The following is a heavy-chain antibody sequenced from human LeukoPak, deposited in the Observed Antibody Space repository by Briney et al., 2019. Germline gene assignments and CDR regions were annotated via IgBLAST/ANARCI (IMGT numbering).Heavy chain of an antibody. V-gene: IGHV4-61*02. CDR3: ARRAYSSSWYYFNWFDP. D-gene: IGHD6-13*01. Sequence: PSETLSLTCTVSGGSISSGSYYWSWIRQPAGKGLEWIGRIYTSGRTNYNPSLKSRVTISVDTSKNQFSLKLSSVTAADTAVYYCARRAYSSSWYYFNWFDPWGQGTLVTVSS. CDR2: IYTSGRT. CDR1: GGSISSGSYY. J-gene: IGHJ5*02.